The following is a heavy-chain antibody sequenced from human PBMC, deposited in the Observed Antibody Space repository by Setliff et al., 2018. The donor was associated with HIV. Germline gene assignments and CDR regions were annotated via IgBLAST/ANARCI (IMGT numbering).Heavy chain of an antibody. J-gene: IGHJ6*03. D-gene: IGHD2-2*01. Sequence: SETLSLTCTVSGGSISSYYWSWIRQPPGKGLEWIGYIYYSGSTNYNPSLKSRVTISVDTSKNQSSLKLSSVTAADTAVYYCAGGTTYRDPGHYYYYYMDVWGKGTTVTVSS. CDR2: IYYSGST. V-gene: IGHV4-59*01. CDR3: AGGTTYRDPGHYYYYYMDV. CDR1: GGSISSYY.